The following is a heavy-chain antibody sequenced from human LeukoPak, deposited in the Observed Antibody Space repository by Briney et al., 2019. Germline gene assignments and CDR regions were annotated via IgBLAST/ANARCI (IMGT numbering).Heavy chain of an antibody. CDR3: ARSRDYGDYFDY. D-gene: IGHD4-17*01. J-gene: IGHJ4*02. CDR1: GYTLNNYY. CDR2: INPSGGST. V-gene: IGHV1-46*02. Sequence: ASVKVSCKASGYTLNNYYMKWVRQAPGQGLEWMGIINPSGGSTSYAQKFQGRVTMTRDTSTSTVYMELSSLRSDDTAVYYCARSRDYGDYFDYWGQGTLVTVSS.